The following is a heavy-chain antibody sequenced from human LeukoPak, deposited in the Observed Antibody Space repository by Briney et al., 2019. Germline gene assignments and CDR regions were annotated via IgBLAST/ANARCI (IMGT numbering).Heavy chain of an antibody. V-gene: IGHV3-13*01. J-gene: IGHJ4*02. CDR2: ISTAGDT. CDR3: ARQNTPHGNFDY. Sequence: TGGSLRLSCAASGFTLSSYAMHWVRQPAGKGLEWVSAISTAGDTFYPGSVKGRFTISRENAKKSLFLQMNSLRAEDTAVYYCARQNTPHGNFDYWGQGTLVTVSS. D-gene: IGHD1-26*01. CDR1: GFTLSSYA.